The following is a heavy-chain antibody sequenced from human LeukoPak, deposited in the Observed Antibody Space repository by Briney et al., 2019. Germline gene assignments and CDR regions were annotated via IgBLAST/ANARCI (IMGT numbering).Heavy chain of an antibody. J-gene: IGHJ4*02. CDR3: ARQRTGDFDY. CDR2: INSDGTRT. CDR1: GFTFSSYW. D-gene: IGHD3-10*01. Sequence: GGSLRLSCAASGFTFSSYWMSWVRQAPGKGLVWVSGINSDGTRTSYADSVKGRFTISRDNARNTLHLQMNSLRAEDTDVYYCARQRTGDFDYWGQGTLVTVSS. V-gene: IGHV3-74*01.